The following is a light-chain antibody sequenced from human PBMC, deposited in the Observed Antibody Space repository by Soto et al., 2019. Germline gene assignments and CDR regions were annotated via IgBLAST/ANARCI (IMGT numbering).Light chain of an antibody. J-gene: IGKJ1*01. CDR2: GAS. V-gene: IGKV3-20*01. CDR1: QSVSSSY. CDR3: QQYGSSPWT. Sequence: DIVSTQSPGTLSLSPGERATLSCRASQSVSSSYLAWYQQKPGQAPRLLIYGASSRATGIPDRFSGSGSGTDFTLTISRLEPEDFAVYYCQQYGSSPWTFGQGTKV.